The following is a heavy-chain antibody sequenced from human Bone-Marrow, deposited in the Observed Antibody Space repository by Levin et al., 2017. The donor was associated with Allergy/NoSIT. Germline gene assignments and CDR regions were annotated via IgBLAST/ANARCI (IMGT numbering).Heavy chain of an antibody. CDR3: ARQALAAAADQDWYCDL. Sequence: ASVKVSCRASGYTFTTFYMHWIRQAPGQGLEWMGVINPSDGRTDYAQKFQGRVSMTRDTSTRTVFMELSRLGSADTAVYFCARQALAAAADQDWYCDLWGRGTLLTVSS. J-gene: IGHJ2*01. CDR1: GYTFTTFY. V-gene: IGHV1-46*01. CDR2: INPSDGRT. D-gene: IGHD6-25*01.